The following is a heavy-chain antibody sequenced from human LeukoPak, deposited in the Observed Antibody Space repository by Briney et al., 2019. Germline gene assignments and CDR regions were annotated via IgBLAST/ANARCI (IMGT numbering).Heavy chain of an antibody. V-gene: IGHV1-69*13. CDR1: GGTFSSYA. Sequence: SVKVSCKASGGTFSSYAISWVRQAPGQGLEWMGGIIPIFGTANYAQKFQGRVTITADESTSTAYMELRSLRSDDTAVYYCARVRIVGATTRFDYWGQGTLVTVSS. CDR3: ARVRIVGATTRFDY. D-gene: IGHD1-26*01. CDR2: IIPIFGTA. J-gene: IGHJ4*02.